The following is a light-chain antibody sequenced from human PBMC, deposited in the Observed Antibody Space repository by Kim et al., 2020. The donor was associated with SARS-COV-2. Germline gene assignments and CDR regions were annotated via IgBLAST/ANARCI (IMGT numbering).Light chain of an antibody. V-gene: IGLV4-69*01. Sequence: QLVLTQSPSASASLGASVKLTCTLSSGHSSYAIAWHQQQPEKGPRYLMKLNSDGSHSKGDGIPDRFSGSSSGAERYLTISSLQSEDEADYYCQTWGTGSWVFGGATQLTVL. CDR3: QTWGTGSWV. CDR2: LNSDGSH. J-gene: IGLJ3*02. CDR1: SGHSSYA.